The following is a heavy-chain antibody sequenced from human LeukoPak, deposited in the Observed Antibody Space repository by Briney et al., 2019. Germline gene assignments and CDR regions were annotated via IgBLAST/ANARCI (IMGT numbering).Heavy chain of an antibody. D-gene: IGHD3-10*01. J-gene: IGHJ4*02. Sequence: EASVKVSCKASGGTFSSYTISWVRQAPGQRLEWMGRIIPILGIANYAQKFQGRVTITADKSTSTAYMELSSLRSEDTAVYYCARDLTMVRGPEDYWGQGTLVTVSS. CDR1: GGTFSSYT. CDR3: ARDLTMVRGPEDY. CDR2: IIPILGIA. V-gene: IGHV1-69*04.